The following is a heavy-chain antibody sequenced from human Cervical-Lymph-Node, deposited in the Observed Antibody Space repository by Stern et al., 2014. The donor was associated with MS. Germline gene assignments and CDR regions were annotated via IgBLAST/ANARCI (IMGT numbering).Heavy chain of an antibody. CDR1: GGTFSDYA. Sequence: VQLGESGAEVKKPWPSVKVSCKASGGTFSDYAISWVRQAPRQGLEWMGGIIPVFGTANYAQKFQGRVTLIADESTRTAYMELRSLRSEDTAVYYCARDSDLGNGGYGMDVWGQGTTITVSS. J-gene: IGHJ6*02. CDR2: IIPVFGTA. CDR3: ARDSDLGNGGYGMDV. D-gene: IGHD5-12*01. V-gene: IGHV1-69*01.